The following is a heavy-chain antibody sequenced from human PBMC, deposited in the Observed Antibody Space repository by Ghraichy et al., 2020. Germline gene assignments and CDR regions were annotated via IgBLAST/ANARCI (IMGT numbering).Heavy chain of an antibody. CDR2: IFYSGST. CDR3: AKHDRRFGSSWFGSLDP. V-gene: IGHV4-59*08. Sequence: SETLSLTCNVSGGSITDYYWSWIRQPPGTGLEWIGYIFYSGSTNYNPSLKSRVTISVDTSKNKFSLTLRAVTAADTAAYYCAKHDRRFGSSWFGSLDPWGQGTLVTVSS. CDR1: GGSITDYY. J-gene: IGHJ5*02. D-gene: IGHD6-13*01.